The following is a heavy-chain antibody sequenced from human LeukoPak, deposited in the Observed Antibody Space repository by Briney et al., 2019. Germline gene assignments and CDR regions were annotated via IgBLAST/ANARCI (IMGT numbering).Heavy chain of an antibody. CDR3: ARDGSSWGTNRPPLNWFDP. CDR2: INPLNGDT. Sequence: ASVKVSCKASGYTFTAFYIHFLRLAPGQGLQWLGWINPLNGDTKYPQNFEGRVTLTRDTSITTVYMQLSTLTYDDTAVYYCARDGSSWGTNRPPLNWFDPWGPGTQVTVSS. V-gene: IGHV1-2*02. D-gene: IGHD3-16*02. CDR1: GYTFTAFY. J-gene: IGHJ5*02.